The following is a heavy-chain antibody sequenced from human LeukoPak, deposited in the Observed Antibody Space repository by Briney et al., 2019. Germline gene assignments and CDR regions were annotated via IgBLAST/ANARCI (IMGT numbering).Heavy chain of an antibody. V-gene: IGHV3-7*01. D-gene: IGHD1-26*01. CDR3: AARQWVSDY. Sequence: PGGSLRLSCAASGFTFSSYALTWVRQAPGKGLEWVANIKQDGSEKYYVDSVKGRFTISRDNAKNSLYLQMNSLRAEDTAVYYCAARQWVSDYWGRGTLVTVSS. J-gene: IGHJ4*02. CDR1: GFTFSSYA. CDR2: IKQDGSEK.